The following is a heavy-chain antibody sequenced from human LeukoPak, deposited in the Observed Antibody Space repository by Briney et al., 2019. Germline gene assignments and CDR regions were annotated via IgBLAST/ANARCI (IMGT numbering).Heavy chain of an antibody. CDR1: GGSISSYY. V-gene: IGHV4-59*01. J-gene: IGHJ3*02. D-gene: IGHD2-15*01. CDR2: IYYSGST. Sequence: PSETLSLTCTVSGGSISSYYWSWIRQPPGKGLEWIGYIYYSGSTNYNPSLKSRVTISVDTSKNQFSLKLSSVTAADTAVYYCARECSGGYCSGGSCFHDAFDIWGQGTMVTVSS. CDR3: ARECSGGYCSGGSCFHDAFDI.